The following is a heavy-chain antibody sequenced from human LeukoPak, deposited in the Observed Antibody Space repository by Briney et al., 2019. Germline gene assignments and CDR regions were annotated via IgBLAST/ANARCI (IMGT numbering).Heavy chain of an antibody. D-gene: IGHD6-19*01. CDR3: ARGPPKGSGWYY. Sequence: ASVKVSCKASGYTFTGYYMHWVRQAPGQGLEWMGWINPNSGGTNYAQKFQGRVTTTRDTSISTAYMELSRLRSDDTAVYYCARGPPKGSGWYYWGQGTLVTVSS. J-gene: IGHJ4*02. CDR2: INPNSGGT. CDR1: GYTFTGYY. V-gene: IGHV1-2*02.